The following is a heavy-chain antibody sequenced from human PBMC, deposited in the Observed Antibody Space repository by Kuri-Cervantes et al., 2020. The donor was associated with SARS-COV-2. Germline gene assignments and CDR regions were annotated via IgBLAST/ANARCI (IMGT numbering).Heavy chain of an antibody. Sequence: SQTLSLTCAVYGGSFSGYYWSWICQPPGKGLEWIGEINHSGSTNYNPSLKSRVTISVDTSKNQFSLKLSSVTAADTAVYYCARGRIGYSSGWSYWYFDLWGRGTLVTVSS. V-gene: IGHV4-34*01. CDR2: INHSGST. CDR1: GGSFSGYY. CDR3: ARGRIGYSSGWSYWYFDL. D-gene: IGHD6-19*01. J-gene: IGHJ2*01.